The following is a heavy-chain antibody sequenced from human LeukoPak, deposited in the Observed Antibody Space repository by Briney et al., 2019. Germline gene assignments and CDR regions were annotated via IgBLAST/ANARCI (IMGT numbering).Heavy chain of an antibody. V-gene: IGHV7-4-1*02. CDR1: GYTFSTHA. CDR3: ARGYYDYVWGSYRYTRGLDY. D-gene: IGHD3-16*02. J-gene: IGHJ4*02. CDR2: INSNTGNP. Sequence: ASVKVSCKASGYTFSTHAMNWVRQAPGQGLEWMGWINSNTGNPTYAQGFTGRFVFSLDTSVSTAYLQISSLKAEDTAVYYCARGYYDYVWGSYRYTRGLDYWGQGTLVTVSS.